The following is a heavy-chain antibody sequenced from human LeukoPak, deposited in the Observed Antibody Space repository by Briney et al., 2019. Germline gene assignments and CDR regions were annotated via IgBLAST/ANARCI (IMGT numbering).Heavy chain of an antibody. CDR2: IIGSGGST. D-gene: IGHD3-22*01. J-gene: IGHJ4*02. CDR1: GFTFNNYA. V-gene: IGHV3-23*01. Sequence: GGSLRLSCAASGFTFNNYAMSWVRQAPGKGLEWVSGIIGSGGSTYYADSVKGRFTISRDNSKNTLYLQMNSLRAEDTAVYYCARENDSSGYYYIDYWGQGTLVTVSS. CDR3: ARENDSSGYYYIDY.